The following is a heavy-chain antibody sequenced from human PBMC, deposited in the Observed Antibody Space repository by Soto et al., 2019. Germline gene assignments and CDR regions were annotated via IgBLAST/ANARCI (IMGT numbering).Heavy chain of an antibody. V-gene: IGHV4-34*01. CDR1: GGSLSGYY. J-gene: IGHJ4*02. D-gene: IGHD5-12*01. CDR3: ARGQEGVVATH. Sequence: QVQLQQWGAGLLKPSETLSLNCAVTGGSLSGYYWSWIRQPPGKGLEWIGEVKDGGHTNYSPSLRGRVTLASDTSNNQFSRRLNSGTAADTGVYYCARGQEGVVATHWDQGSLVTVSS. CDR2: VKDGGHT.